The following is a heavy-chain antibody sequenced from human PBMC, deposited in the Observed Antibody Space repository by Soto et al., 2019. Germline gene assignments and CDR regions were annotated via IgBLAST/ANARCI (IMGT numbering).Heavy chain of an antibody. J-gene: IGHJ6*01. V-gene: IGHV3-30*18. CDR2: ISYDGSNK. CDR1: GFTFSSYG. D-gene: IGHD2-8*01. CDR3: AKCNGDIYYYYAMDV. Sequence: QVQLVESGGDVVQPGRSLRLSCAASGFTFSSYGMHWVRQAPGKGLEWVAVISYDGSNKYYADSVKGRFTISRDNSKNTLYLQMNSLRAEDTAVYYCAKCNGDIYYYYAMDVW.